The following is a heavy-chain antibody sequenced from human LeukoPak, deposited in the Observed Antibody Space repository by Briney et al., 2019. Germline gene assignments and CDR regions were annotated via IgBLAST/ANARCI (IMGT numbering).Heavy chain of an antibody. V-gene: IGHV4-61*02. CDR2: IYTSGST. D-gene: IGHD2-15*01. CDR1: GGSISSGSYY. Sequence: SETLSLTCTVSGGSISSGSYYWSWIRQPAGKGLEWIGRIYTSGSTNYNPSLKSRVTISVDTSKNQFSLKLSSVTAADTAVYYCARATPPGPYCSGGSCYHEWFDPWGQGTLVTVSS. CDR3: ARATPPGPYCSGGSCYHEWFDP. J-gene: IGHJ5*02.